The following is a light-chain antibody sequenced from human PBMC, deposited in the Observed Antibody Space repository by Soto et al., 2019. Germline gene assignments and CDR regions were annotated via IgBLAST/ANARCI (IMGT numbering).Light chain of an antibody. CDR1: QSVSSN. Sequence: EVVMTQSSATLSVSPGEGATLSCRASQSVSSNLAWYQQKPGQAPRLLIYGASTRATGVPARFSGSGSGTEFTLTISSLQSEDFAFYYCQQYYNWPLTFGGGTKVEIK. V-gene: IGKV3-15*01. J-gene: IGKJ4*01. CDR2: GAS. CDR3: QQYYNWPLT.